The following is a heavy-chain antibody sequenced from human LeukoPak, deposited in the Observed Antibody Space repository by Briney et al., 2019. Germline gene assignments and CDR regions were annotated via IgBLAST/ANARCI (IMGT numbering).Heavy chain of an antibody. J-gene: IGHJ4*02. CDR3: ANHLLWFGEFN. V-gene: IGHV1-3*01. D-gene: IGHD3-10*01. CDR1: GYTFTSYA. Sequence: ASVKVSCKASGYTFTSYAMHWVRQAPGQRLEWMGWINAGNGNTKYSQKFQGRVTIIRDTSASTAYMELSSLRSEDTAVYYCANHLLWFGEFNWGQGTLVTVSS. CDR2: INAGNGNT.